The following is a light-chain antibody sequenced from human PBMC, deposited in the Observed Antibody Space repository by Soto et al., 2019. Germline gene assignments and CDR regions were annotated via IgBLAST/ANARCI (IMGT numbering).Light chain of an antibody. CDR3: QQYGSSPRT. V-gene: IGKV3-20*01. J-gene: IGKJ1*01. Sequence: EIVLTQSPGTLSLSPGERATLSCRASQTISSTYLAWYQQKPGQAPRLLVYVASSRATGIPDRFSGSGSGTDFTLTISRLEPEDFAMYYCQQYGSSPRTFGQGTKVEV. CDR1: QTISSTY. CDR2: VAS.